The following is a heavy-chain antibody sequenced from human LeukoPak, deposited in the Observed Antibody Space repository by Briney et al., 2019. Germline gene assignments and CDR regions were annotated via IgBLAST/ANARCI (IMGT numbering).Heavy chain of an antibody. D-gene: IGHD5-24*01. Sequence: GGSLRLSCEASGFTVTANYMTWVRQAPGKGLEWVSVIYDDGRTYYADSVKGRFIVSRDNSRNTLYLQMDRLRAEDTAIYYCARDYGEMAKTLGLGGLDVWGQGTTVIVSS. CDR2: IYDDGRT. CDR1: GFTVTANY. CDR3: ARDYGEMAKTLGLGGLDV. V-gene: IGHV3-53*01. J-gene: IGHJ6*02.